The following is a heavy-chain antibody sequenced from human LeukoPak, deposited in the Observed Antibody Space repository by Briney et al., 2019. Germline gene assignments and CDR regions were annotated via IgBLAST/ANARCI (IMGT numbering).Heavy chain of an antibody. J-gene: IGHJ3*02. D-gene: IGHD3-22*01. V-gene: IGHV3-48*01. CDR3: ARGFRDSSGPDAFDI. CDR1: GFTFSSYS. Sequence: GGSLRLSCAASGFTFSSYSMNWVRQAPGKGLEWVSYISSSSSTIYYADSVKGRFTISRDSARNSLYLQMNSLRAEDTAVYYCARGFRDSSGPDAFDIWGQGTMVTVSS. CDR2: ISSSSSTI.